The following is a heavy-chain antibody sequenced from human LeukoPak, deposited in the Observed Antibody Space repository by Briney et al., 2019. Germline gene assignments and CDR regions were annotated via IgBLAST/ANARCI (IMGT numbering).Heavy chain of an antibody. CDR3: ARRGYSYGYIDY. V-gene: IGHV4-31*03. CDR2: IYYSGST. D-gene: IGHD5-18*01. CDR1: GGSISSGGYY. J-gene: IGHJ4*02. Sequence: SETLSLTCTVSGGSISSGGYYWSWIRQHPGKGLEWIGYIYYSGSTYYNPSLKSRVTISVDTSKNQFSLKLGSVTAADTAVYYCARRGYSYGYIDYWGQGTLVTVSS.